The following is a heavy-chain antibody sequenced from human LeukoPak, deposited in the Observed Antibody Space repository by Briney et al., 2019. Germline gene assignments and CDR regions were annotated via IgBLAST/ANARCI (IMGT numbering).Heavy chain of an antibody. D-gene: IGHD6-13*01. J-gene: IGHJ5*02. V-gene: IGHV1-18*01. CDR3: ARAWPYSSSWYAKFDP. CDR1: GYTFTSYG. CDR2: ISAYNGNT. Sequence: ASVKVSCKASGYTFTSYGISWVRQAPGQGLEWMGWISAYNGNTNYAQKLQGRVTMTTDTSTSTAYMELRSLRSDDTAVYYCARAWPYSSSWYAKFDPWGQGTLVTVSS.